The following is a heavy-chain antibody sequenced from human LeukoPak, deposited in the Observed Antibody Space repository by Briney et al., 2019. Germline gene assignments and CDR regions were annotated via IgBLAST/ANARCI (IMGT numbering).Heavy chain of an antibody. CDR3: ARQAKNYDFWSGYYTYYYYGMDV. CDR2: IYYSGST. V-gene: IGHV4-59*08. J-gene: IGHJ6*02. CDR1: GGSISSYY. Sequence: SETLSLTCTVSGGSISSYYWSWIRQPPGKGLEWIGYIYYSGSTNYNPSLKSRVTISVDTSKNQFSLKLSSVTAADTAVYYCARQAKNYDFWSGYYTYYYYGMDVWGQGTTVTVSS. D-gene: IGHD3-3*01.